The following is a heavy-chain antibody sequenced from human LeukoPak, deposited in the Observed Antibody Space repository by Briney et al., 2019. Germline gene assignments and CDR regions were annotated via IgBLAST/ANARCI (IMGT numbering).Heavy chain of an antibody. CDR2: IYYSGST. CDR3: ARDQSATGLGIDY. Sequence: SPSETLSLTCTVSGGSISSYYWSWIRQPPGKGLEWIGYIYYSGSTNYNPSLKSRATISVDTSKNQFSLKLSSVTAADTAVYYCARDQSATGLGIDYWGQGTLVTVSS. V-gene: IGHV4-59*01. CDR1: GGSISSYY. J-gene: IGHJ4*02. D-gene: IGHD1-14*01.